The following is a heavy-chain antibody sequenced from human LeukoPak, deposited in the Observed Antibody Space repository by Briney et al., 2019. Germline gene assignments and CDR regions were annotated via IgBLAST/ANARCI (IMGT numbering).Heavy chain of an antibody. CDR3: ARSVDAFDI. CDR2: IYPCYSDT. Sequence: XVRQXXGKGXXWIGIIYPCYSDTRYSPSFQGQVTISADKSISTAYLQWSSLKASDTAMYYCARSVDAFDIWGQGTMVTVSS. V-gene: IGHV5-51*01. J-gene: IGHJ3*02.